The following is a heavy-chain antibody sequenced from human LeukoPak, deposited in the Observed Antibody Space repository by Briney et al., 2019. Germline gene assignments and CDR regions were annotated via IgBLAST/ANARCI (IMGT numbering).Heavy chain of an antibody. CDR2: VFYRGTT. Sequence: PSETLSLTCTVSGXSLTNYYWGWIRQPPGKGLEWIGYVFYRGTTNYNPSLKSRVTISAGTSKNQFSLKLSSVTAADTAVYYCARIVSSGFSDYWGQGTLVAVSS. CDR1: GXSLTNYY. D-gene: IGHD3-22*01. J-gene: IGHJ4*02. V-gene: IGHV4-59*01. CDR3: ARIVSSGFSDY.